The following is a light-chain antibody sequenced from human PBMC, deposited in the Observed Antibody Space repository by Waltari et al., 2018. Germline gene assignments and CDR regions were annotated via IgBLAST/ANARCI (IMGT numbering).Light chain of an antibody. Sequence: SALTQPDSVSGSPGQSITISCSGVSIDSGAYNYVSWYRRHPGEAPKVIIYDVSNRPSGVSNRFSGSKSGSTASLTISGLQPEDEAVYYCSSFTSSTTGIFGGGTKLTVL. J-gene: IGLJ2*01. CDR1: SIDSGAYNY. CDR2: DVS. CDR3: SSFTSSTTGI. V-gene: IGLV2-14*03.